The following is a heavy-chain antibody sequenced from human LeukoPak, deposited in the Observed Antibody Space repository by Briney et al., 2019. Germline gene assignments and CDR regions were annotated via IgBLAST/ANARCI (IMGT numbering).Heavy chain of an antibody. J-gene: IGHJ4*02. CDR1: GYTFTDYH. Sequence: ASVKVSCKVSGYTFTDYHMHWVQQAPGKGLEWMGLVDPEDGETIYAEKFQGRVTITADTSTDTAYMELSGLRSEDTAVYYCATITMVRGVSYYFDYWGQGTLVTVSS. V-gene: IGHV1-69-2*01. CDR2: VDPEDGET. CDR3: ATITMVRGVSYYFDY. D-gene: IGHD3-10*01.